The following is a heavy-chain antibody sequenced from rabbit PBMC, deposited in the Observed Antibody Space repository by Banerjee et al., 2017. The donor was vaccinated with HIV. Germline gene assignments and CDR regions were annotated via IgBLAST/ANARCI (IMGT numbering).Heavy chain of an antibody. CDR1: GFSFSSSYW. Sequence: EESGGGLVQPEGSLTLTCTASGFSFSSSYWICWVRQAPGKGLEWIACIYTSSGSTYYASWAKGRFTISKTSSTTVTLQMTSLTAVDTATYFCVRDVNAGSSAYNLWGQGTLVTVS. V-gene: IGHV1S45*01. CDR2: IYTSSGST. CDR3: VRDVNAGSSAYNL. J-gene: IGHJ4*01. D-gene: IGHD8-1*01.